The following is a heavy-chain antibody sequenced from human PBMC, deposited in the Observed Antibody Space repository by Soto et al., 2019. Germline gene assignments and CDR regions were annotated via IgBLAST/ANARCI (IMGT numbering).Heavy chain of an antibody. V-gene: IGHV5-51*01. CDR2: IYPAASDA. CDR3: ARLLCISTSCYTCSRPFFDY. D-gene: IGHD2-2*02. Sequence: PGESLKISRKGSGYSFSNYWLAWLRQMPGRGLGGMGVIYPAASDARYSPSFQGQVTISVDNSITTAYLKWSSLKALDTVMDYCARLLCISTSCYTCSRPFFDYWGQGALVTVSS. CDR1: GYSFSNYW. J-gene: IGHJ4*02.